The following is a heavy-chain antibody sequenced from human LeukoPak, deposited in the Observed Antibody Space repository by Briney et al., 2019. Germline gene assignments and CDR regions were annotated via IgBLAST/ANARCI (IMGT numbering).Heavy chain of an antibody. CDR2: IIPIFGTA. CDR3: ARAQSSSWPTFDY. CDR1: GYTLSGYY. J-gene: IGHJ4*02. D-gene: IGHD6-13*01. V-gene: IGHV1-69*13. Sequence: ASVKVSCKASGYTLSGYYMHWVRQAPGQGLEWMGGIIPIFGTANYAQKFQGRVTITADESTSTAYMELSSLRSEDTAVYYCARAQSSSWPTFDYWGQGTLVTVSS.